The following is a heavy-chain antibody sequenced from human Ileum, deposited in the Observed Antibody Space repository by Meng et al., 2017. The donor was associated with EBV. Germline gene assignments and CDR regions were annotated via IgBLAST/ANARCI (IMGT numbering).Heavy chain of an antibody. V-gene: IGHV4-4*02. CDR3: ASSDYYRSDY. D-gene: IGHD3-22*01. CDR1: GGSISRSDW. CDR2: TSHSGST. J-gene: IGHJ4*02. Sequence: QVQLQESGPGLVKPSETLSLTCAVSGGSISRSDWWSLVRQPPGKGLEWIGETSHSGSTNYSPSLKSRVTISLDKSKNQLSLKLNSVTAADTAVYYCASSDYYRSDYWGQGTLVTVSS.